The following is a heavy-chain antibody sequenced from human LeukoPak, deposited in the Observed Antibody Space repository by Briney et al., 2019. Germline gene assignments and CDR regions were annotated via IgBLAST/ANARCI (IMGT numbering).Heavy chain of an antibody. CDR3: AKDRDSSGFYYFDY. CDR2: ISGGGGRT. CDR1: GFTFGSYA. J-gene: IGHJ4*02. Sequence: GSLRLSCAASGFTFGSYAMTWVRQAPGKGLEWVSTISGGGGRTYYADSVKGRFTISRDSSKNTLYLQMNSLRAEDTAVYYCAKDRDSSGFYYFDYWGQGTLVTVSS. D-gene: IGHD6-19*01. V-gene: IGHV3-23*01.